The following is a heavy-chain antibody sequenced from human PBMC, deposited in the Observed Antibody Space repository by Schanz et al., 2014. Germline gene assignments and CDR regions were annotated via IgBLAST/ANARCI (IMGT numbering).Heavy chain of an antibody. V-gene: IGHV3-30*04. Sequence: QVQLVESGGGVVQPGRSLRLSCAASGFTFSSYAMHWVRQAPGKGLEWVAVISYDGSNKYYADSVKGRFTISRDNSKTTLYLQMNSLRAEDTAVYYCAREPSGSYGWFDPWGQGTLVTVSS. J-gene: IGHJ5*02. CDR1: GFTFSSYA. CDR2: ISYDGSNK. CDR3: AREPSGSYGWFDP. D-gene: IGHD1-26*01.